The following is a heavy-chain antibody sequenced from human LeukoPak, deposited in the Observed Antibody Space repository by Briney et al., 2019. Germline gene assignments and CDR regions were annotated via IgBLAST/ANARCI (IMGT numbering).Heavy chain of an antibody. CDR3: AREGYCDYCFDH. J-gene: IGHJ4*02. CDR2: IYSGGST. D-gene: IGHD3-9*01. Sequence: GGSLRLSCAASGFTVNSNYMSWVRQAPGKGLEWVSIIYSGGSTYYPDSVKGRFTISRDNSKTTVYLQMNSLRAEDTALYYRAREGYCDYCFDHWGQGTLVTVSS. CDR1: GFTVNSNY. V-gene: IGHV3-53*01.